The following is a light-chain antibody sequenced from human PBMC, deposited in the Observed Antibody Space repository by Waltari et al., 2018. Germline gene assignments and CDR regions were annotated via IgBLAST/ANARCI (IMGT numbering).Light chain of an antibody. CDR3: QQRNKWPLT. J-gene: IGKJ4*01. CDR2: DVS. V-gene: IGKV3-11*01. CDR1: QSVANF. Sequence: LSCRASQSVANFLAWYQQKPGQAPRLLIYDVSNRATDIPARFSGSGFATDFTLTISDVEPEDIAVYYCQQRNKWPLTFGGGTKVEIK.